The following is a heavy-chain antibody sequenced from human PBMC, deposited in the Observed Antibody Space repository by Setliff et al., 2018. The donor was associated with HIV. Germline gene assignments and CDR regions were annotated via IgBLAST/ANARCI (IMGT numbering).Heavy chain of an antibody. CDR2: ISYSGSAI. Sequence: LSLTCTASGFTFINYEMNWVRQAPGKGLGWVAYISYSGSAIHYADSVKGRFTISRDNAKNSLYLQMNSLRAEDTAVYYCARDRVVGATLDPLDLWGQGTMVTVSS. J-gene: IGHJ3*01. CDR1: GFTFINYE. V-gene: IGHV3-48*03. D-gene: IGHD1-26*01. CDR3: ARDRVVGATLDPLDL.